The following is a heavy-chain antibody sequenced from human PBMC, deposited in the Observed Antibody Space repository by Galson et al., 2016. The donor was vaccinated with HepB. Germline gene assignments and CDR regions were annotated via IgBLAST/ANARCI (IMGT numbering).Heavy chain of an antibody. Sequence: SLRLSCAASGFTVSGNYMSWVRQAPGKGLEWVAIIDSKDNTHYAESVKGRFTMSRDKSDNTQSLQMTNLRPEDTAVYFCARAKFYDTVHWGQGALVTVSP. V-gene: IGHV3-53*01. D-gene: IGHD2/OR15-2a*01. CDR2: IDSKDNT. CDR3: ARAKFYDTVH. CDR1: GFTVSGNY. J-gene: IGHJ4*02.